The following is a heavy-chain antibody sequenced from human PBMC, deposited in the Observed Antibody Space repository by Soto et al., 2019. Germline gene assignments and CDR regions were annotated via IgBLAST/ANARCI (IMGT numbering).Heavy chain of an antibody. V-gene: IGHV1-18*01. J-gene: IGHJ5*02. CDR2: ISDYNGNT. D-gene: IGHD7-27*01. CDR3: ARSRLASPGPPHRFDP. CDR1: GYTFTSYG. Sequence: QVQLVQSGAEVKKPGASVKVSCKASGYTFTSYGISWGRKAPGQGLEWMGGISDYNGNTNYAQKLQGRVTITTDTATSTAYLELRSLRSDATAVYYCARSRLASPGPPHRFDPWGQGTLVTVSS.